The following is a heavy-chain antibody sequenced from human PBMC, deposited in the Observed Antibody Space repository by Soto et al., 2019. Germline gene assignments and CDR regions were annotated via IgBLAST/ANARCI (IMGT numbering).Heavy chain of an antibody. V-gene: IGHV3-74*01. CDR2: IGYYGTLK. CDR1: GFTFGSYW. CDR3: ERARLSSSSWYNWAFDP. J-gene: IGHJ5*02. Sequence: EVQLVESGGGLVQPGGSLRLSCAVSGFTFGSYWTHWVRQVPGKGLVWVSRIGYYGTLKDYADSVKGRFTICRDDANCTLGLLMTCLGGDVAAVYSCERARLSSSSWYNWAFDPWGQGTLVSVSS. D-gene: IGHD6-13*01.